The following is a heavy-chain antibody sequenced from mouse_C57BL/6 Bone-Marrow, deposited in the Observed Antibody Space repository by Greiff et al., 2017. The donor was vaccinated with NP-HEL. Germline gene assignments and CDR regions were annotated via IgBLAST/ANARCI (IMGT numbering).Heavy chain of an antibody. J-gene: IGHJ2*01. CDR3: TRSLITTVVGGYYFDY. Sequence: EVQLVESGGGLVQPGGSMKLSCAASGFTFSDAWMDWVRQSPEKGLEWVAEIRNKANNHATYYAESVKGRFTISRDDSNSSVYLQMNSLRAEDTGIYYCTRSLITTVVGGYYFDYWGQGTTLTVSS. V-gene: IGHV6-6*01. D-gene: IGHD1-1*01. CDR1: GFTFSDAW. CDR2: IRNKANNHAT.